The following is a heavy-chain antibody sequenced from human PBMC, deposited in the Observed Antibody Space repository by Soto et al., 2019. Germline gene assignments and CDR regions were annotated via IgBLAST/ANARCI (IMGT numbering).Heavy chain of an antibody. CDR2: IRSKANSYAT. Sequence: GGSLSLSYAASGFNFSGSAVHWVRQDSGKGLEWVGRIRSKANSYATAYAASVKGRFTVSRDNAKNSVFLQMNSLRAEDTAIYFCARSTNDYSQFVPFDFWGQGTLVNVSS. V-gene: IGHV3-73*01. J-gene: IGHJ4*02. D-gene: IGHD4-4*01. CDR1: GFNFSGSA. CDR3: ARSTNDYSQFVPFDF.